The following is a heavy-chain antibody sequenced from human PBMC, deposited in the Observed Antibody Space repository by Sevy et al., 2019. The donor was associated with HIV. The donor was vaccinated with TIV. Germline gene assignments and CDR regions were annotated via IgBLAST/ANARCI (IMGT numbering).Heavy chain of an antibody. D-gene: IGHD2-2*01. CDR1: GFTFSSYA. CDR2: FSFGCGKV. Sequence: GGSLRLSCAASGFTFSSYAMSWVHQAPGKGLEWVSTFSFGCGKVNYAGSVKGRFTISRDNSKNTLYLQMNSLRAEDSAVYYCAREGCSKPHDYWGQGPLVTVSS. V-gene: IGHV3-23*01. CDR3: AREGCSKPHDY. J-gene: IGHJ4*02.